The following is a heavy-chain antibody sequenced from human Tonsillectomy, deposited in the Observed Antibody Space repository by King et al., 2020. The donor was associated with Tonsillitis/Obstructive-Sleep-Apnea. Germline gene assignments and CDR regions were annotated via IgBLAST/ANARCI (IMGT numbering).Heavy chain of an antibody. V-gene: IGHV4-59*13. CDR2: IYYSGST. J-gene: IGHJ4*02. CDR1: GGSISSYY. Sequence: LQLQESGPGLVKPSETLSLTCTVSGGSISSYYWSWIRQPQGKGLEWIGYIYYSGSTNYNPSLKSRVTISVDTSKNQFSLKLSSVTAADTAVYYCASGAIAVWSGYWPFFDYWGQGTLVTVSS. CDR3: ASGAIAVWSGYWPFFDY. D-gene: IGHD3-3*01.